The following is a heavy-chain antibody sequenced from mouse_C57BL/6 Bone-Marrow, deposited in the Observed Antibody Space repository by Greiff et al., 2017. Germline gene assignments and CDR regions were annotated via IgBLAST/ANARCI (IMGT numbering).Heavy chain of an antibody. Sequence: VQLQQPGAELVKPGASVKLSCKASGYTFTSYWMHWVKQRPGQGLEWIGMIHPNSGSTNYNEKFKSKATLTVDKSSRTAYMQLSSLTSEDSAVYYCARKDYSNLFAYWGQGTLVTVYA. CDR2: IHPNSGST. J-gene: IGHJ3*01. V-gene: IGHV1-64*01. CDR3: ARKDYSNLFAY. D-gene: IGHD2-5*01. CDR1: GYTFTSYW.